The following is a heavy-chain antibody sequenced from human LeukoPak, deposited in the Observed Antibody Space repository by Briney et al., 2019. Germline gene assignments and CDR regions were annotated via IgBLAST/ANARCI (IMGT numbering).Heavy chain of an antibody. D-gene: IGHD3-16*01. Sequence: GGSLRLSCAASGFTFSSYYMTWVRLPPGKGLEWVANIKPDGSEKWYVDSVKGRFTISRDNARNSLYLQMDGLRAEDTAVYYCARGLGEHGGVSDRWGQGTLVIVS. CDR3: ARGLGEHGGVSDR. CDR2: IKPDGSEK. V-gene: IGHV3-7*01. J-gene: IGHJ5*02. CDR1: GFTFSSYY.